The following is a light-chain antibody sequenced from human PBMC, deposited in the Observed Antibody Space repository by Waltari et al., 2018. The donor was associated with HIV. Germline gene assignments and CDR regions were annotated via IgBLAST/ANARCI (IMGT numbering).Light chain of an antibody. CDR1: KSNIGNTL. V-gene: IGLV1-47*01. CDR3: ASWDDNLRHWV. Sequence: QPKMTQAPSASKTPGQRITMSCSGRKSNIGNTLIYCYQQIPGEFPRLVMARNDRRPAGVPDRFSGTKSGTSAFLAITDLRLDDEATYVCASWDDNLRHWVFGGGTKLTVL. J-gene: IGLJ3*02. CDR2: RND.